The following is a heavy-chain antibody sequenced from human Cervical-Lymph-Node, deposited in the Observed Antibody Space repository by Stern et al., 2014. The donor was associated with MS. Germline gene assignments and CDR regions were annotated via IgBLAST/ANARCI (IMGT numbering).Heavy chain of an antibody. D-gene: IGHD2-15*01. CDR3: VRCCSGGSFYYDWFDP. CDR2: IYYTGST. J-gene: IGHJ5*02. V-gene: IGHV4-59*01. Sequence: MQLVESGPGLVKPSETLSLTCTVSGGSINSYYWSWIRQPPGKGLEWIGYIYYTGSTNYKPSVKSRVTISVDTSKNQVSLTLSSVTAADTAVYYCVRCCSGGSFYYDWFDPWGQGTLVTVSS. CDR1: GGSINSYY.